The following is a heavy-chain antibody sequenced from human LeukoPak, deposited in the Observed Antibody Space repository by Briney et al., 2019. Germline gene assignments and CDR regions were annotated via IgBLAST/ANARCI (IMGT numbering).Heavy chain of an antibody. D-gene: IGHD3-10*01. J-gene: IGHJ5*02. CDR3: ARGFNRGFDP. V-gene: IGHV3-30*03. CDR1: GFTFSSYG. CDR2: ISYDGSNK. Sequence: GGSLRLSCAASGFTFSSYGMHWVRQAPGKGLEWVAVISYDGSNKYYADSVKGRFTISRDNSKNTLYLQMSSLRAEDTAVYYCARGFNRGFDPWGQGTLVIVSS.